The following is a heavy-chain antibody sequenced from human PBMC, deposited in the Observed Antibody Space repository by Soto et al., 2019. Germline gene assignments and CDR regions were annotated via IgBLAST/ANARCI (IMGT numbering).Heavy chain of an antibody. J-gene: IGHJ6*02. CDR2: ISSSSSYI. CDR3: ARDSAGEWFGAFPTYYYYYGMDV. Sequence: EVQLVESGGGLVKPGGSLRLSCAASGFTFSSYSMNWVRQAPGKGLEWVSSISSSSSYIYYADSVKGRFTISRDNAKNSLYLQMNSLRAEDTSVYYCARDSAGEWFGAFPTYYYYYGMDVWGQGTTVTVSS. D-gene: IGHD3-10*01. V-gene: IGHV3-21*01. CDR1: GFTFSSYS.